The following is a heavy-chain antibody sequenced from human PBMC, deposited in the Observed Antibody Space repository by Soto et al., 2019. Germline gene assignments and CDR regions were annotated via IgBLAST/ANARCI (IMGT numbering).Heavy chain of an antibody. V-gene: IGHV4-31*02. Sequence: TLSLPCTVSCGSISSGGYYWSWIRQHPGKVLEWIVYIYYSGSTYYNPSLKSRVTISVDTSKNQFSLKLSSATAADTAVYYCARGRWEVTYYYDSSGYKPRPNWFDPWGQGTLVTVSS. CDR1: CGSISSGGYY. CDR2: IYYSGST. CDR3: ARGRWEVTYYYDSSGYKPRPNWFDP. J-gene: IGHJ5*02. D-gene: IGHD3-22*01.